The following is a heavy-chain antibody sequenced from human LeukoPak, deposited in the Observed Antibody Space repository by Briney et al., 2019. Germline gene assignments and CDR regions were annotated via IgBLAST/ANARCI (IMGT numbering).Heavy chain of an antibody. CDR1: GFTFSSYW. V-gene: IGHV3-7*01. D-gene: IGHD6-6*01. CDR3: ARTASEYSSSSPTGGAFDI. Sequence: GGSLRLSCAASGFTFSSYWMSWVRQAPGKGLEWVANIKQDGSEKYYVDSVKGRFTTSRDNAKNSLYLQMNSLRAEDTAVYYCARTASEYSSSSPTGGAFDIWGQGTMVTVSS. J-gene: IGHJ3*02. CDR2: IKQDGSEK.